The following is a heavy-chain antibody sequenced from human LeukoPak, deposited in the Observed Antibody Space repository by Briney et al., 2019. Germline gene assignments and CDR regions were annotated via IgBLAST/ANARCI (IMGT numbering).Heavy chain of an antibody. CDR3: ARGGRSLSVVPPFDY. V-gene: IGHV4-34*01. CDR1: GGSFSGYY. D-gene: IGHD2-2*01. J-gene: IGHJ4*02. CDR2: INHSGST. Sequence: SETLSLTCAVYGGSFSGYYWSWIRQPPGKGLEWIGEINHSGSTNYNPSLKSRVTISVDTSKNQFSLKLSSVTAADTAVYYCARGGRSLSVVPPFDYWGQGTLVTVSS.